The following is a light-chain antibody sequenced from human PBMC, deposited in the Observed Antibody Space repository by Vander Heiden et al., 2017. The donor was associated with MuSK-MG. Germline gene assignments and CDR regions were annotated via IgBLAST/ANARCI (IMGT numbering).Light chain of an antibody. J-gene: IGLJ1*01. CDR3: SSYSSVTTLV. CDR2: NVN. CDR1: TRDIGGYKF. Sequence: QSALTQPASVSGSPGQSITISCIGSTRDIGGYKFVSWYQQQPGKAPKLIVYNVNHRPSGVSDRFSGSKSDNTASLTISGLQAEDEADYYCSSYSSVTTLVFGSGTTVSVL. V-gene: IGLV2-14*01.